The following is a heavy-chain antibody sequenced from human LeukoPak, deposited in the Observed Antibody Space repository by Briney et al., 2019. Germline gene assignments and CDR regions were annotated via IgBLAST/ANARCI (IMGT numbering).Heavy chain of an antibody. CDR2: IYSYGST. CDR3: AREGSNDYSRTFDY. V-gene: IGHV3-66*01. J-gene: IGHJ4*02. CDR1: GFTVSDNY. D-gene: IGHD4-11*01. Sequence: GGSLRLSCAASGFTVSDNYMSWVRQAPGKGLEWVSVIYSYGSTYYADSVKGRFTISRDNAKNSLYLQMNSLRAEDTAVYYCAREGSNDYSRTFDYWGQGTLVTVSS.